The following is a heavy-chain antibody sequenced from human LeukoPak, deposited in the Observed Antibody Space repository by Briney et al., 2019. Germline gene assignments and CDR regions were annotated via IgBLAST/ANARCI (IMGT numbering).Heavy chain of an antibody. CDR1: GYTFTSYG. Sequence: GASVKVSCKASGYTFTSYGISWVRQAPGQGLEWMGWISAYNGNTNYAQKLQGRVTMTTDTSTSTVYMELSSLRSEDTAVYYCARAEGGQWDLDYWGQGTLATVSS. D-gene: IGHD1-26*01. CDR2: ISAYNGNT. J-gene: IGHJ4*02. CDR3: ARAEGGQWDLDY. V-gene: IGHV1-18*01.